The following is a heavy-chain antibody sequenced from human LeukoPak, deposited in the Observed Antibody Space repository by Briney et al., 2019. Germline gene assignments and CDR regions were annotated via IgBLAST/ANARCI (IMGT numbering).Heavy chain of an antibody. Sequence: SETLSLTCTVSGGSFSSGGYYWSWIRQHPGKGLEWIGYIYYSGSTYYNPSLKSRVTISVDTSKNQFSLKLSSVTAADTAVYYCARAPERLSFCWFDPWGQGTLVTVSS. J-gene: IGHJ5*02. CDR2: IYYSGST. CDR1: GGSFSSGGYY. V-gene: IGHV4-31*03. CDR3: ARAPERLSFCWFDP. D-gene: IGHD1-1*01.